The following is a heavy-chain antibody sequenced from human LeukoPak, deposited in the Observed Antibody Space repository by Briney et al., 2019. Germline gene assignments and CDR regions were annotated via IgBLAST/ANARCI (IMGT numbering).Heavy chain of an antibody. CDR1: GFTFSSYG. J-gene: IGHJ4*02. V-gene: IGHV3-30*18. CDR2: ISYDGSNK. CDR3: AKDSGDSSGYYYGY. Sequence: GGSLRLSCAASGFTFSSYGMHWVRQAPGKGLEWVAVISYDGSNKYYADSVKGRFTISRDNSKNTLYLQMNSLRAEDTAVYYCAKDSGDSSGYYYGYWGQGTLVTVSS. D-gene: IGHD3-22*01.